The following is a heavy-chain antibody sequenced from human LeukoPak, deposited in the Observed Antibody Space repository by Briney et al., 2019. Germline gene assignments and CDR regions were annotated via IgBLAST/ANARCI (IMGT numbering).Heavy chain of an antibody. J-gene: IGHJ6*02. CDR1: GGSISSYY. CDR3: ARLAAGLYYNGMDV. V-gene: IGHV4-59*08. Sequence: SETLSLTYTVSGGSISSYYWSWIRQPPGKGLEWIGCTYYSGSTNYNPSLKSRVTMSVDTSKNQFSLKLSSVTAADTAVYYCARLAAGLYYNGMDVWGQGTTVTVSS. CDR2: TYYSGST. D-gene: IGHD2-15*01.